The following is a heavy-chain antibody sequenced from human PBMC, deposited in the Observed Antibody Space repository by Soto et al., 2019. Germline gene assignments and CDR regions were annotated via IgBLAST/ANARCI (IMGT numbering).Heavy chain of an antibody. Sequence: LRLSCTASGFTFGDYAMSWFRQAPGKGLEWVGFIRSKAYGGTAEHAASVKGRFTISRDDSKSIAYLQMNSPKTEDTAVYYCTRGMNYDFWSGYYTDTYYYYGMDVWGQGTTVTVSS. D-gene: IGHD3-3*01. J-gene: IGHJ6*02. V-gene: IGHV3-49*03. CDR1: GFTFGDYA. CDR3: TRGMNYDFWSGYYTDTYYYYGMDV. CDR2: IRSKAYGGTA.